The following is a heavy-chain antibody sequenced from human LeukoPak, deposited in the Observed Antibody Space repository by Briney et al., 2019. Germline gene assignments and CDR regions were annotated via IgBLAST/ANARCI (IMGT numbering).Heavy chain of an antibody. V-gene: IGHV1-69*13. Sequence: ASVKVSCKASGGTFSSYAISWVRQAPGQGLEWMGGIIPIFGTANYAQKFQGRVTITADESTSTAYMELSSLRSEDTAVYYCARVLGGPFLEWSQLSRWGQGTLVTVSS. CDR1: GGTFSSYA. D-gene: IGHD3-3*02. CDR3: ARVLGGPFLEWSQLSR. J-gene: IGHJ4*02. CDR2: IIPIFGTA.